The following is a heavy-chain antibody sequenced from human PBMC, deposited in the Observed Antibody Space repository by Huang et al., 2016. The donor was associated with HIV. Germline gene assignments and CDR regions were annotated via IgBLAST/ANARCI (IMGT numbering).Heavy chain of an antibody. CDR1: GFTFKKYA. Sequence: EVQVLESGGDLVQPGGSLRLSCAASGFTFKKYAMTWVRQAPGKGLEWVSTIRGSGSSTYYADSGKGRFTISRDKSKNTLYLQMNSLRPEDTAVYYCAKGNPVTGWTGDYWGQGTLVTVSS. CDR3: AKGNPVTGWTGDY. D-gene: IGHD3-9*01. J-gene: IGHJ4*02. CDR2: IRGSGSST. V-gene: IGHV3-23*01.